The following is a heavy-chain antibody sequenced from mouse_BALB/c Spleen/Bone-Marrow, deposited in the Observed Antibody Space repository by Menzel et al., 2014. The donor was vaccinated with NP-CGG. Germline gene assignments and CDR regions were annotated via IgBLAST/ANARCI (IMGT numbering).Heavy chain of an antibody. CDR1: GYTFTNYY. Sequence: QVQLKQSGAELVKPGASVKLSCRASGYTFTNYYMYWVKRRPGQGLEWIGEINPSNGGTNFNEKFKSKATLTVDKSSSTAYIQLSSLTSEDSAVYYCTRLPHWGQGTSVTVSS. J-gene: IGHJ4*01. CDR2: INPSNGGT. CDR3: TRLPH. D-gene: IGHD5-1*01. V-gene: IGHV1S81*02.